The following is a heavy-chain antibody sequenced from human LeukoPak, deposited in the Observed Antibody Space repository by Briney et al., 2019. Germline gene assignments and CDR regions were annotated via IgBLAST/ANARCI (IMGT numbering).Heavy chain of an antibody. V-gene: IGHV3-21*01. CDR2: ISSSSSYI. Sequence: GGSLRLSCGASGFTFSSDTMIWVRQAPGMGLEWVSSISSSSSYIYYADSLKGRFTISRDNAKNSLYLQMNSLRAEDTAVYYCARDACGGDCYSGDAFDIWGHGTMVTVSS. CDR1: GFTFSSDT. J-gene: IGHJ3*02. CDR3: ARDACGGDCYSGDAFDI. D-gene: IGHD2-21*02.